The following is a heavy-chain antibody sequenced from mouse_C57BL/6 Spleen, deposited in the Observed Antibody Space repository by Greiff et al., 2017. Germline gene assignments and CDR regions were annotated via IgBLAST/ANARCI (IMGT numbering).Heavy chain of an antibody. J-gene: IGHJ4*01. CDR2: IDPENGDT. CDR1: GFNIKDDY. CDR3: TTSYPLYYYAMDY. V-gene: IGHV14-4*01. Sequence: EVQLQQSGAELVRPGASVKLSCTASGFNIKDDYMHWVKQRPEQGLEWIGWIDPENGDTEYASKFQGKATITADTSSNTAYMQLSSLTSEDTAVYSCTTSYPLYYYAMDYWGQGTSVTVSS.